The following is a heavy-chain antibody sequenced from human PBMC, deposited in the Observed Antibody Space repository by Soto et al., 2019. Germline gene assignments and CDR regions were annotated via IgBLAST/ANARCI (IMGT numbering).Heavy chain of an antibody. J-gene: IGHJ4*02. D-gene: IGHD4-17*01. CDR3: ARTLYGDDVDY. V-gene: IGHV1-8*01. Sequence: QVQLVQSGAEVKKPGASVKVSCKASGYTFTSYDINWVRQATGQGLEWMGWMNPNSGNTGYAQKFQGGVTISRNTSISTAYMELSSSISDDTAVYYCARTLYGDDVDYWGQGTLVTVSS. CDR1: GYTFTSYD. CDR2: MNPNSGNT.